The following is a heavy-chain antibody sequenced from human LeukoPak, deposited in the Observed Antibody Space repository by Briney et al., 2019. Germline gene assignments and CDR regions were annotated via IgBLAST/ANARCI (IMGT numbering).Heavy chain of an antibody. CDR1: GGSFSSGSYY. J-gene: IGHJ4*02. D-gene: IGHD6-19*01. CDR3: AREDSGWSYYFDY. CDR2: IYTSGST. V-gene: IGHV4-61*02. Sequence: SETLSLTCTVSGGSFSSGSYYWSWIRQSAGKGLEWIGRIYTSGSTNYNPSLKSRVTISVDTSKNQFSLKLSSVTAADTAVYYCAREDSGWSYYFDYWGQGTLVTVSS.